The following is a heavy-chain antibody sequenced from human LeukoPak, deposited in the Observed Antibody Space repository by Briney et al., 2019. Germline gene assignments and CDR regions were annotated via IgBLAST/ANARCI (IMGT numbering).Heavy chain of an antibody. CDR1: GGSFSGYY. J-gene: IGHJ6*03. V-gene: IGHV4-59*12. CDR2: IYYSGST. D-gene: IGHD3-10*01. CDR3: ASGFNYYYYYMDV. Sequence: SETLSLTCAVYGGSFSGYYWSWIRQPPGKGLEWIGYIYYSGSTIYNPSLKSRVTISVDSSKTQFSLKLSSVTAADTAVYYCASGFNYYYYYMDVWGKGTTVTISS.